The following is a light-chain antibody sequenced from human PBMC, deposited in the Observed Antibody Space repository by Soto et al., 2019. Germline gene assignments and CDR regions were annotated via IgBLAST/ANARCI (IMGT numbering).Light chain of an antibody. CDR3: SSHTSSSTLVV. Sequence: QSALTQPASVSGSPGQSITISCTGTSSDVGVYNYVSWYQQHPGKAPKLMIYDVSNRPSGVSNRFSGSKSGNTASLTISGLQAEDEADYYCSSHTSSSTLVVFGGGTKVTVL. CDR2: DVS. J-gene: IGLJ2*01. V-gene: IGLV2-14*03. CDR1: SSDVGVYNY.